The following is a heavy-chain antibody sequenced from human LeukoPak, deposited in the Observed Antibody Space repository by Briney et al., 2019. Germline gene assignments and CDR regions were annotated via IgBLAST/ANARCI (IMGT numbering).Heavy chain of an antibody. CDR2: ISLTGLT. D-gene: IGHD2-8*01. Sequence: PSETLSLTCGVSGGSISNTNWWSWVRQPPGQGLEWIGEISLTGLTHYNPSLESRVTVSLGKSKNQLSLNLTSVTAADTAVYYCSGENGAFSPFGYWGQGILVTV. J-gene: IGHJ4*02. CDR1: GGSISNTNW. V-gene: IGHV4-4*02. CDR3: SGENGAFSPFGY.